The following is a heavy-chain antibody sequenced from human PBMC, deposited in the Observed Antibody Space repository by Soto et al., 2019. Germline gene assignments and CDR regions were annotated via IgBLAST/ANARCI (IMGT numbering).Heavy chain of an antibody. CDR1: GFTFSSYS. D-gene: IGHD6-19*01. J-gene: IGHJ4*02. Sequence: EVQLVASGGGLVQPGGSLRLSCAASGFTFSSYSMNWVRQAPGKGLEWVSYISSSSSTIYYADSVKGRFTISRDNAKNSLYLQMNSLRDEDTAVYYCARDSVGSGWPYFDYWGQGTLVTVSS. CDR2: ISSSSSTI. V-gene: IGHV3-48*02. CDR3: ARDSVGSGWPYFDY.